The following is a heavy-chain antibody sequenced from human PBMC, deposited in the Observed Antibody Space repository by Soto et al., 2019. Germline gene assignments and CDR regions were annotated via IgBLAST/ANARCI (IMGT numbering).Heavy chain of an antibody. V-gene: IGHV4-59*01. CDR2: VYYSGST. CDR1: GGSINAYY. D-gene: IGHD4-17*01. Sequence: VQLQESGPGLVKPSETLSLTCTVSGGSINAYYWCWIRQPTGKGLEWIGYVYYSGSTNYNPSLKSRFTISVDKSQNQCSLKLSSISAADTAVYYCARRRTVTNYGYLDLWGRGTLVTVSS. J-gene: IGHJ2*01. CDR3: ARRRTVTNYGYLDL.